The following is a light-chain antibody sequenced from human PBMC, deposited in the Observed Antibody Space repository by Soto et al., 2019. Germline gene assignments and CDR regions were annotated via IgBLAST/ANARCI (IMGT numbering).Light chain of an antibody. CDR1: QGVNNW. CDR3: QQANTFPWT. J-gene: IGKJ1*01. V-gene: IGKV1-12*02. CDR2: RAS. Sequence: DIQMTQSPSSVSASVGDRVTLTCRASQGVNNWLAWYQQKPGKAPKVLIYRASILQSGVPSRFSGSGSGTDFTLTISSLQPEDFATYYCQQANTFPWTFGQGTKV.